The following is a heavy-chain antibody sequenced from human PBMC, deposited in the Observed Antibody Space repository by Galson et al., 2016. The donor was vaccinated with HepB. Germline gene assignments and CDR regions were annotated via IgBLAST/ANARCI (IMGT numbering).Heavy chain of an antibody. D-gene: IGHD3-22*01. CDR2: ITAGGNTI. CDR1: EFSFRSYS. J-gene: IGHJ4*02. CDR3: ARAGVAYETSGYFYGQLDY. V-gene: IGHV3-48*02. Sequence: SLRLSCAASEFSFRSYSMNRVRQAPGKGLEWLSSITAGGNTIYYADSVKGRFTISRDNAKSSLYLQMNSLRDDDTAVYFCARAGVAYETSGYFYGQLDYWGQGTLVIVSS.